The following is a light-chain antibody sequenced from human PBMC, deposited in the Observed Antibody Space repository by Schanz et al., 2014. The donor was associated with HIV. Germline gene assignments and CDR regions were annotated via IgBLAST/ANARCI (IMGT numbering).Light chain of an antibody. CDR2: GNN. CDR3: QSFDRSLGRVV. J-gene: IGLJ2*01. V-gene: IGLV1-40*01. Sequence: QSVLTQPPSVSGAPGQRVAISCSGNNSNIGAHYDVHWYQLLPGTAPKLLISGNNNRPSGVPDRFSGSKSVNSASLAITGLQAEDEADYYCQSFDRSLGRVVFGGGTKLTVL. CDR1: NSNIGAHYD.